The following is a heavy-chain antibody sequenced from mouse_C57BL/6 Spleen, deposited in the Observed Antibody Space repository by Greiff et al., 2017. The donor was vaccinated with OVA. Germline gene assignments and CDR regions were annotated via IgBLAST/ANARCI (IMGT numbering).Heavy chain of an antibody. D-gene: IGHD1-1*01. V-gene: IGHV5-17*01. Sequence: EVQLVESGGGLVKPGGSLKLSCAASGFTFSDYGMHWVRQAPEKGLEWVAYISSGSSTIYYADTVTGRFTISRDNAKNTLFLQMASLRSEDTAMYYCARLRSPFADWGQGTLVTVSA. J-gene: IGHJ3*01. CDR2: ISSGSSTI. CDR3: ARLRSPFAD. CDR1: GFTFSDYG.